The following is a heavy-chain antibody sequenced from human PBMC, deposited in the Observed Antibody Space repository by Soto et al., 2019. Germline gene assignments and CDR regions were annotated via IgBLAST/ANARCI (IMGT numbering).Heavy chain of an antibody. J-gene: IGHJ5*02. V-gene: IGHV1-69*02. Sequence: QVQLVQSGAEVKKPGSSVKVSCKASGGTFSSYTISWVRQAPGQGLEWMGRIIPILGLANYAQKFQGRVTITADKSTSTAYMDLSSLRSEDTAVYYCPRVGEMAGGSGSWGQGTLVTFSS. CDR2: IIPILGLA. CDR1: GGTFSSYT. CDR3: PRVGEMAGGSGS. D-gene: IGHD3-16*01.